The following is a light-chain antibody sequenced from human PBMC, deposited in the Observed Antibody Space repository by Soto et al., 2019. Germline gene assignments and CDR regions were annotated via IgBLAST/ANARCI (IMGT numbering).Light chain of an antibody. Sequence: QSVLTQPASVSGSPGQSITISCTGTSSDVGGYNYVSWYQQHPGKAPKLMIYDVSNRPSGVSNRFSGSKSGHTASLTISGLQAEDEADYYCSSYTSSSTRVFGGGTKLTVL. V-gene: IGLV2-14*01. CDR2: DVS. CDR3: SSYTSSSTRV. CDR1: SSDVGGYNY. J-gene: IGLJ2*01.